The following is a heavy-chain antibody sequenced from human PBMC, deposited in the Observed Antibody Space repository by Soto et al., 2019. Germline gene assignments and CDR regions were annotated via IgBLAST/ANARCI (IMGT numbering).Heavy chain of an antibody. V-gene: IGHV3-74*01. CDR1: GLTFSRYW. D-gene: IGHD4-17*01. CDR3: AVGGGGDNDYHVFDY. CDR2: VNIDGSIT. J-gene: IGHJ4*02. Sequence: DVQLVESGGGLVQPGGSLRLSCAASGLTFSRYWMHWVRQVPGKGLVWVSRVNIDGSITAYADSVKGRFTISRDNAKNTRFLERKSRGAEDRAVFFCAVGGGGDNDYHVFDYWGQGTLVTVSS.